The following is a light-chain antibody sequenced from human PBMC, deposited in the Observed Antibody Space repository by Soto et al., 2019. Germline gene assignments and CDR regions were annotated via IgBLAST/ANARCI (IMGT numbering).Light chain of an antibody. V-gene: IGKV3-20*01. Sequence: EIVLTQSPGTLSLSPGDRATLSCRASQSVTSNYLVWYQQKPSQAPRPLIYDASNSAPGIPDRFSGSGSGTVFTLTISRLEPEDFAVYYCQQYGSPPFTFGQGTKLEIK. CDR2: DAS. J-gene: IGKJ2*01. CDR1: QSVTSNY. CDR3: QQYGSPPFT.